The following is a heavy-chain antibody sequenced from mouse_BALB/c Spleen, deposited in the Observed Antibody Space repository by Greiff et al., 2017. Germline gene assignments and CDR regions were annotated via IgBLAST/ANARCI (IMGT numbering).Heavy chain of an antibody. CDR2: INPYNDGT. D-gene: IGHD5-1*01. CDR3: ARKLEYSYYAMDY. V-gene: IGHV1-14*01. Sequence: VQLKESGPELVKPGASVKMSCKASGYTFTSYVMHWVKQKPGQGLEWIGYINPYNDGTKYNEKFKGKATLTSDKSSSTAYMELSSLTSEDSAVYYYARKLEYSYYAMDYWGQGTSVTVSS. CDR1: GYTFTSYV. J-gene: IGHJ4*01.